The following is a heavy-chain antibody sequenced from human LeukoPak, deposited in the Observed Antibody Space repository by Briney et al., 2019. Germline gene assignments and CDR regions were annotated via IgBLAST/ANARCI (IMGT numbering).Heavy chain of an antibody. D-gene: IGHD5-12*01. J-gene: IGHJ5*02. CDR2: INSDGTRT. Sequence: PGGSLRLSCASSAFNFTAYWMHWVRQDPRQGLLWVARINSDGTRTNYADSVKGRFTISRDNAKNTLFLQMNSLRAEDTAVYFCAVSNGGYGPWGQGALVTVSS. CDR1: AFNFTAYW. V-gene: IGHV3-74*01. CDR3: AVSNGGYGP.